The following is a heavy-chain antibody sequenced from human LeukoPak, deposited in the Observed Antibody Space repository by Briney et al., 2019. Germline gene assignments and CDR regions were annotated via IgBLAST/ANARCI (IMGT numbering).Heavy chain of an antibody. Sequence: GGSLRLSCAASGFTFDDYAMHWVRQAPGKGLEWVSGISWNSGSIGYADSVKGRFTISRDYAKNSLYLQMNSLRAEDTALYYCAKDPMYSSSKGYYFDYWGQGTLVTVSS. V-gene: IGHV3-9*01. D-gene: IGHD6-13*01. CDR3: AKDPMYSSSKGYYFDY. CDR2: ISWNSGSI. CDR1: GFTFDDYA. J-gene: IGHJ4*02.